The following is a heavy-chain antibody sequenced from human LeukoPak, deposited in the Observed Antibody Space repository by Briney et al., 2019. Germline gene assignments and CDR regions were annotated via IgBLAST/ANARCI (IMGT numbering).Heavy chain of an antibody. CDR2: ISGSGGST. CDR1: GFTFSSYG. D-gene: IGHD3-22*01. J-gene: IGHJ4*02. Sequence: GGSPRLSCAASGFTFSSYGMHWVRQAPGKGLEWVSAISGSGGSTYYADSVKGRFTISRDNSKNTLYLQMNSLRAEDTAVYYCAKGGEGYYYDSSGYWPVDYWGQGTLVTVSS. CDR3: AKGGEGYYYDSSGYWPVDY. V-gene: IGHV3-23*01.